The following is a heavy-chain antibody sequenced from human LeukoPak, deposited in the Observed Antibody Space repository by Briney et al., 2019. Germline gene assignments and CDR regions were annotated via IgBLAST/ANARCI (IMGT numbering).Heavy chain of an antibody. Sequence: PGGSLRLSCAASGFTFSTYWMNWVRQAPGKGLEWVANIKQDGSEKYYVDSVKGRFTLSRDSAKNSLYLQVNSLRAEDTAVYYCARAKWSNWYFDLWGRGTLVTVSS. D-gene: IGHD2-15*01. J-gene: IGHJ2*01. CDR1: GFTFSTYW. CDR2: IKQDGSEK. V-gene: IGHV3-7*03. CDR3: ARAKWSNWYFDL.